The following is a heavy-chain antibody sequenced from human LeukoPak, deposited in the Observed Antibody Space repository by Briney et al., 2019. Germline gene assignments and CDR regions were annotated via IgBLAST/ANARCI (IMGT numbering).Heavy chain of an antibody. D-gene: IGHD5-12*01. J-gene: IGHJ6*02. CDR1: GFTFSSYA. Sequence: GGSLRLSCAASGFTFSSYAMHWVRQAPGKGLEWVAVISYDGSNKYYADSVEGRFTISRDNSKNTLYLQMNSLRAEDTAVYYCARDGYSGDYYYGMDVWGQGTTVTVSS. CDR3: ARDGYSGDYYYGMDV. V-gene: IGHV3-30-3*01. CDR2: ISYDGSNK.